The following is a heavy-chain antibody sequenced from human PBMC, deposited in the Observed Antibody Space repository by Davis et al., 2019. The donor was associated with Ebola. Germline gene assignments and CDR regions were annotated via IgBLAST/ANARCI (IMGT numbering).Heavy chain of an antibody. J-gene: IGHJ4*02. D-gene: IGHD3-22*01. CDR2: ISGRGGTT. CDR1: GVNFTTFS. CDR3: AKDGWLDYYDGLTY. V-gene: IGHV3-23*01. Sequence: GESLKISCAAAGVNFTTFSINWLRQAPGKGLEWVSVISGRGGTTYYADSVKGRFTISRDNFKNMLYLQMNSLRAEDTALYFCAKDGWLDYYDGLTYWGQGALVTVSS.